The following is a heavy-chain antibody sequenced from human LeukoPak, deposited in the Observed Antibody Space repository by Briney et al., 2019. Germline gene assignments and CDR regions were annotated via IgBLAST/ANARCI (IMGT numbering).Heavy chain of an antibody. D-gene: IGHD3-10*01. CDR1: GFTFSSHA. Sequence: GRSLRLSCAASGFTFSSHAMHWVRQAPGKGLEWVAVISCDGSNKYYADSVKGRFTISRDNSKNTLYLQMNSLRAEDTAVYYCATSYYYGSGSYPTPFDYWGQGTLVTVSS. J-gene: IGHJ4*02. CDR3: ATSYYYGSGSYPTPFDY. V-gene: IGHV3-30-3*01. CDR2: ISCDGSNK.